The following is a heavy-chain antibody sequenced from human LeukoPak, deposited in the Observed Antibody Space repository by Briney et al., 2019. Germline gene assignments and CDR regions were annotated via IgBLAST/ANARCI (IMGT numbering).Heavy chain of an antibody. CDR3: AGITRLAAAAGLDY. J-gene: IGHJ4*02. CDR1: GFTFSSYS. D-gene: IGHD6-13*01. V-gene: IGHV3-21*01. Sequence: GGSLRLSCAASGFTFSSYSMNWVRQAPGKGLEWVSSISSSSSYIYYADSVKGRFTISRDNAKNSLYLQMNSLRAEDTAVYYCAGITRLAAAAGLDYWGQGTLVTVSS. CDR2: ISSSSSYI.